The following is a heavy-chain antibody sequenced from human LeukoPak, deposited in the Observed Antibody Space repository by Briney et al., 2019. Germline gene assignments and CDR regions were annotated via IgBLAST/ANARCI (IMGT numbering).Heavy chain of an antibody. Sequence: GGSLRLSCAASGFTFSSYTIHWVRQAPGKGLEWVAVTSYDGNNKYYADSVKGRFTISRDNSKNTLYLQMNSLRAEDTAVYYCARPTTSGWSLCFDYWGQGTLVTVSS. D-gene: IGHD6-19*01. CDR1: GFTFSSYT. CDR3: ARPTTSGWSLCFDY. V-gene: IGHV3-30-3*01. J-gene: IGHJ4*02. CDR2: TSYDGNNK.